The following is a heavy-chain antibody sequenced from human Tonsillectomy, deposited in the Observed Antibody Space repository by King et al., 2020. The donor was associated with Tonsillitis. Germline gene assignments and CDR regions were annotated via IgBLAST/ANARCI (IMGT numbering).Heavy chain of an antibody. D-gene: IGHD3-3*01. J-gene: IGHJ4*02. CDR3: AKDLTIFGVVSNYYFDY. CDR2: ISWDSYSI. Sequence: VQLVESGGGLVQPGRSLRLSCSASGFIFDDYAMHWVRQTPGKGLGWVSGISWDSYSIDYADSLKGRFTISRDNAKNSLYLQMNSLRPEDTALYYCAKDLTIFGVVSNYYFDYWGQGALVTVSS. CDR1: GFIFDDYA. V-gene: IGHV3-9*01.